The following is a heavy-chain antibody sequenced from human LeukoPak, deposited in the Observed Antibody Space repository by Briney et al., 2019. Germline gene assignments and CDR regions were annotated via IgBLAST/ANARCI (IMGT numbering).Heavy chain of an antibody. CDR3: ARVLDSGYSDY. CDR2: IYSSGST. CDR1: GGSISSYY. D-gene: IGHD1-26*01. V-gene: IGHV4-59*01. J-gene: IGHJ4*02. Sequence: PSETLSLTCTVSGGSISSYYWSWIRQPPGKRLEWLGYIYSSGSTNHNPSLKSRVTISVDTSKNQFSLKLSSVTAADTAVYYCARVLDSGYSDYWGQGTLVPVSS.